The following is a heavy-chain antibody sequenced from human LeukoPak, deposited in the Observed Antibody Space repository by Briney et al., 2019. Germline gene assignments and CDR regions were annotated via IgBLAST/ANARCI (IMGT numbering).Heavy chain of an antibody. D-gene: IGHD6-19*01. CDR3: ARSSGWSFFDC. CDR2: INYSGNT. V-gene: IGHV4-59*01. CDR1: GGSISSYY. J-gene: IGHJ4*02. Sequence: NPSETLSLTCTVSGGSISSYYWSWIRQTPGKELEWIGCINYSGNTDYSPSLKSRLTISVDTSKNQFSLRLRSVTAADTAVYYCARSSGWSFFDCWGQGSLVTVSS.